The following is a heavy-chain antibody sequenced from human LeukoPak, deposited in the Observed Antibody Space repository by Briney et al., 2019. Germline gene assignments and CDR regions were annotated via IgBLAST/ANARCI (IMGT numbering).Heavy chain of an antibody. V-gene: IGHV3-30*02. CDR1: GFNFNNYG. CDR3: AKAPYCSASSCYPDY. J-gene: IGHJ4*02. Sequence: PGGSLRLSCAASGFNFNNYGMHWVRQAPGKGLEWMAFIRYDGSNKYYADSVQGRFTISRDNPKNTLYLQMNSLRAEDTALYYCAKAPYCSASSCYPDYWGQGTLVTVSS. CDR2: IRYDGSNK. D-gene: IGHD2-15*01.